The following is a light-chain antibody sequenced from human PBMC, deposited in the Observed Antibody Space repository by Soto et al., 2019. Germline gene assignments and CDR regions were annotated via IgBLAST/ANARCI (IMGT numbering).Light chain of an antibody. CDR3: QQFGSSPPT. V-gene: IGKV3-20*01. Sequence: EFVRTHSPGTLSLSPGERATLSCTAGQSVSSSYLAWYQQKPGQAPSLLIYGASSRATGIPDRFSGSGSGTDFTLTISRLEPEDFAVYYCQQFGSSPPTFGQGTKVDIK. J-gene: IGKJ1*01. CDR1: QSVSSSY. CDR2: GAS.